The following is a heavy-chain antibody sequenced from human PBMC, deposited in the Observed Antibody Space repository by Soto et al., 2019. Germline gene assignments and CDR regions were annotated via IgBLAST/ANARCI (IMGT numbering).Heavy chain of an antibody. CDR2: IYYSGST. D-gene: IGHD6-13*01. Sequence: SETLSLTCTVSGGSISSGDYYWSWIRQPPGKGLEWIGYIYYSGSTYYNPSLKSRVTISVDTSKNQFSLKLSSVTAADTAVYYCARHLYSSSWYFLQHWGQGTLVTVSS. J-gene: IGHJ1*01. CDR3: ARHLYSSSWYFLQH. V-gene: IGHV4-30-4*01. CDR1: GGSISSGDYY.